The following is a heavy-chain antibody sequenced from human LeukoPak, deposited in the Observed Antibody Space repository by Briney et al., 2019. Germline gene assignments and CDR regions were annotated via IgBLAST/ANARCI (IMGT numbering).Heavy chain of an antibody. Sequence: SSETLSLTCAVSGGSISSSNWWSWVRQPPGKGLEWIGEIYHSGSTNYNPSLKSRVTISVDKSKNQFSLKLSSVTAADTAVYYCARAQHRGYDILTGFRNFDYWGQGTLVTVSS. CDR1: GGSISSSNW. CDR2: IYHSGST. V-gene: IGHV4-4*02. J-gene: IGHJ4*02. CDR3: ARAQHRGYDILTGFRNFDY. D-gene: IGHD3-9*01.